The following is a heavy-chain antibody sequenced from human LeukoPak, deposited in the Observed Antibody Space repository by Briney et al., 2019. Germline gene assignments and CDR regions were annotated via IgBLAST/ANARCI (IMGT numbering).Heavy chain of an antibody. D-gene: IGHD5-18*01. Sequence: PGGSLRLSCAASGFTFSSYAMSWVRQAPGKGLEWVSAISGSGGSTYYADSVKGRFTISRDNSKNTLYLQMNSLRAEDTAVYYCAKATGYSYGYRVNDYWGQGTLVTVSS. CDR1: GFTFSSYA. CDR3: AKATGYSYGYRVNDY. CDR2: ISGSGGST. V-gene: IGHV3-23*01. J-gene: IGHJ4*02.